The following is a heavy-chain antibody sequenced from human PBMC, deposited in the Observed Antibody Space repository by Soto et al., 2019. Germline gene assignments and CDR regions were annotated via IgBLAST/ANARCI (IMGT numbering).Heavy chain of an antibody. CDR1: GGTISRGGYF. CDR3: ASGLVTTPHF. D-gene: IGHD4-17*01. J-gene: IGHJ4*02. CDR2: IYHSGST. V-gene: IGHV4-30-2*01. Sequence: ALSLTNSGSGGTISRGGYFWSCIGQPPVKGLEWIVYIYHSGSTYYNPSFKCRVTISVDRSKNQFSLKLSSVTAADMAVYYCASGLVTTPHFWGQGTLITLS.